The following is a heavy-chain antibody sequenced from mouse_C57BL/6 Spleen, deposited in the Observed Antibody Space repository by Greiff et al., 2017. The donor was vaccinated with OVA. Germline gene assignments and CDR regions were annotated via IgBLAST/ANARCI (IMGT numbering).Heavy chain of an antibody. CDR3: ARDQPYYAMDY. V-gene: IGHV3-6*01. D-gene: IGHD6-1*01. CDR2: ISYDGSN. J-gene: IGHJ4*01. Sequence: ESGPGLVKPSQSLSLTCSVTGYSITSGYYWNWIRQFPGNKLEWMGYISYDGSNNYNPSLKNRISITRDTSKNQFFLKLNSVTTEDTATYYCARDQPYYAMDYWGQGTSVTVSS. CDR1: GYSITSGYY.